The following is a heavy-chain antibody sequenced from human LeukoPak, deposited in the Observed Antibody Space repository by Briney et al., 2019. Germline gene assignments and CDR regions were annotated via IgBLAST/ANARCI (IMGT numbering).Heavy chain of an antibody. CDR2: ISYIGST. V-gene: IGHV4-59*11. CDR1: ADSFSSHY. J-gene: IGHJ3*02. CDR3: ARDLVTVTKGFDI. Sequence: SETLSLTCAVSADSFSSHYWTWIRQLPGKGLEWIGYISYIGSTNYNPSLKSRVTISIDTSKNQFSLKLTSVTAADTAVYYCARDLVTVTKGFDIWGQGTMVSVSS. D-gene: IGHD4-17*01.